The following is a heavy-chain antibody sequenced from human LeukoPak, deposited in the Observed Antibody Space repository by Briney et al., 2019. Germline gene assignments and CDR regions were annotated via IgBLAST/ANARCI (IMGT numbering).Heavy chain of an antibody. J-gene: IGHJ4*02. D-gene: IGHD6-13*01. Sequence: KFQGRVTITRDTSASTAYMELSSLRSEDTAVYYCARVYGSSWWGYFDYWGQGTLVTVSS. V-gene: IGHV1-3*01. CDR3: ARVYGSSWWGYFDY.